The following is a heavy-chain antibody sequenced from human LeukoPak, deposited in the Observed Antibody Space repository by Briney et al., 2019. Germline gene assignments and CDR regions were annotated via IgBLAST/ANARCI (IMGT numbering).Heavy chain of an antibody. D-gene: IGHD3-16*01. CDR3: AAECLLEAFDI. Sequence: GGSLRLSCAASGFTVSSNYMSWVRQAPGKGLEWVSVIYSGGSTYYADSVKGRFTISRDNSKNTLYLQMNSLRAEDTAVYYCAAECLLEAFDIWGQGTMVTVSS. CDR2: IYSGGST. V-gene: IGHV3-66*01. J-gene: IGHJ3*02. CDR1: GFTVSSNY.